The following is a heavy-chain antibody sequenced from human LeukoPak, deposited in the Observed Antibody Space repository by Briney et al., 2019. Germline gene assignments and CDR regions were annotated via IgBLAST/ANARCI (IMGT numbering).Heavy chain of an antibody. CDR2: ISYDGSNK. J-gene: IGHJ4*02. CDR1: GFTFSSYG. D-gene: IGHD3-10*01. Sequence: GRSLRLSCAASGFTFSSYGMHWVRQAPGEGLEWVAVISYDGSNKYYADSVKGRFTISRDNSKNTLYLQMNSLRAEDTAVYYCAKDVSAPGVPYWGQGTLVTVSS. V-gene: IGHV3-30*18. CDR3: AKDVSAPGVPY.